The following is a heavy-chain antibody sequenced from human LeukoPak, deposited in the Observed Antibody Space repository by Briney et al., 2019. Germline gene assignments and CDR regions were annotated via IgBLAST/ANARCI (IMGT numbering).Heavy chain of an antibody. CDR2: IYYSGST. V-gene: IGHV4-30-4*08. Sequence: KASETLSLTCTVSGGSISSGDYYWSWIRQPPGKGPEWIGYIYYSGSTYYNPSLKSRVTISVDTSKNQFSLKLSSVTAADTAVYYCARVGSIAARHSDYWGQGTLVTVSS. CDR3: ARVGSIAARHSDY. D-gene: IGHD6-6*01. J-gene: IGHJ4*02. CDR1: GGSISSGDYY.